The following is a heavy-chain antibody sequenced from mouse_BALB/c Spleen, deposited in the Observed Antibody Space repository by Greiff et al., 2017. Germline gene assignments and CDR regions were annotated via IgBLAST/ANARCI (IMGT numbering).Heavy chain of an antibody. CDR1: GFTFSSYA. V-gene: IGHV5-9-4*01. J-gene: IGHJ4*01. CDR2: ISSGGSYT. Sequence: EVQVVESGGGLVKPGGSLTLSCAASGFTFSSYAMSWVRQSPEKRLEWVAEISSGGSYTYYPDTVTGRFTISRDNAKNTLYLEMSSLRSEDTAMYYCAREEFITTATYAMDYWGQGTSVTVSS. CDR3: AREEFITTATYAMDY. D-gene: IGHD1-2*01.